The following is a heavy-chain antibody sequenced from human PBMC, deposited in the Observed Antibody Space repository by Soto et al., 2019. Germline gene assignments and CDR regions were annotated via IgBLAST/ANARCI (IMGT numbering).Heavy chain of an antibody. CDR1: GCTFSSYA. J-gene: IGHJ4*02. Sequence: SVKVSCKASGCTFSSYAISCVRQAPGQGLEWMGGIIPIFGTANYAQKFQGRVTITADESTSTAYMELSSLRSEDTAVYYCARAGSERLRLPASLDYWGQGTLVTVSS. CDR2: IIPIFGTA. D-gene: IGHD5-12*01. V-gene: IGHV1-69*13. CDR3: ARAGSERLRLPASLDY.